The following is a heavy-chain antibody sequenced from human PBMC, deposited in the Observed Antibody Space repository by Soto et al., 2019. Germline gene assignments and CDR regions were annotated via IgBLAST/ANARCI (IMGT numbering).Heavy chain of an antibody. V-gene: IGHV4-59*01. CDR1: GGSISSNY. CDR3: ARGGVVVVAATNNIWFDP. CDR2: IYYSGST. Sequence: PSETLSLTCTVSGGSISSNYWSWIRQPPGKGLEWIGYIYYSGSTNYNPSLKSRVTISVDTSKNQFSLKLSSVTAADTAVYYCARGGVVVVAATNNIWFDPWGQGTLVTVS. D-gene: IGHD2-15*01. J-gene: IGHJ5*02.